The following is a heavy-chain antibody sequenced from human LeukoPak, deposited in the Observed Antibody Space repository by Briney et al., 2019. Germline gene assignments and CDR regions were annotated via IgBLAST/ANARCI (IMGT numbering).Heavy chain of an antibody. CDR3: AKGIKWELPFDY. CDR2: ISGSGGST. J-gene: IGHJ4*02. D-gene: IGHD1-26*01. CDR1: GFTFSSYA. Sequence: GGSLRLSCAASGFTFSSYAMTWVRQAPGKRLEWVSAISGSGGSTYYADSVKGRFTISRDNSKNTLYLQMNSLRAEDTAVYYCAKGIKWELPFDYWGQGTLVTVSS. V-gene: IGHV3-23*01.